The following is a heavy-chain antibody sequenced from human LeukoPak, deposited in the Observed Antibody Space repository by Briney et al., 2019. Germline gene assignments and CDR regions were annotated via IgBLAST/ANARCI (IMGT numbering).Heavy chain of an antibody. CDR3: ARGASDDYYDSSGYDY. CDR2: ISSSSSYI. CDR1: GFTFSSYS. D-gene: IGHD3-22*01. Sequence: PGGSLRLSCAASGFTFSSYSMNWVRQAPGKGLEWVSSISSSSSYIYYADSVKGRFTISRDNAKNSLYLQMNSLRAEDTAVYYCARGASDDYYDSSGYDYWGQGTLVTVSS. J-gene: IGHJ4*02. V-gene: IGHV3-21*01.